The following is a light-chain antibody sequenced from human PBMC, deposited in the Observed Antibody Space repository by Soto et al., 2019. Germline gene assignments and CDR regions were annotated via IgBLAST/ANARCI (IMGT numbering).Light chain of an antibody. CDR2: EVS. CDR1: SSDVGAYDY. Sequence: QSALTQPASVSGSPGQSITISCTGTSSDVGAYDYVSWYQQHPGKAPKLMIYEVSHRPSGVSNRFYGSKSVNTATLTISGLQAEDEADYYCSSYTSSSTRVFGTGTKVTVL. J-gene: IGLJ1*01. CDR3: SSYTSSSTRV. V-gene: IGLV2-14*03.